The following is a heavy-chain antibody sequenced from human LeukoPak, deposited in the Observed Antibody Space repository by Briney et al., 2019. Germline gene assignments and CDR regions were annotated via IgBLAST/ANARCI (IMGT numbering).Heavy chain of an antibody. V-gene: IGHV1-24*01. J-gene: IGHJ3*02. Sequence: ASVKVSCKVSGYTLTELSMHWVRQAPGKGLEWMGGFDPEDGETIYAQKFQGRVTMTEDTSTDTAYMELSSLRSEDTAVYYCATLAGIAAAGYDAFDIWGQGTMVTVSS. CDR2: FDPEDGET. CDR1: GYTLTELS. CDR3: ATLAGIAAAGYDAFDI. D-gene: IGHD6-13*01.